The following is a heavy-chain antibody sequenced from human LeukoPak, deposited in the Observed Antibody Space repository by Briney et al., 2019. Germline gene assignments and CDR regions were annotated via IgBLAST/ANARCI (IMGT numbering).Heavy chain of an antibody. V-gene: IGHV3-48*02. Sequence: GGSLRLSCAASGFTVSSNYMSWVRQAPGKGLEWISFISSDSGTLYYADSVKGRFTISRDNAANSLYLQMNNLRDEDTAVYYCARDSYYYDSSGYPFDYWGQGTLVTVSS. D-gene: IGHD3-22*01. CDR2: ISSDSGTL. CDR1: GFTVSSNY. J-gene: IGHJ4*02. CDR3: ARDSYYYDSSGYPFDY.